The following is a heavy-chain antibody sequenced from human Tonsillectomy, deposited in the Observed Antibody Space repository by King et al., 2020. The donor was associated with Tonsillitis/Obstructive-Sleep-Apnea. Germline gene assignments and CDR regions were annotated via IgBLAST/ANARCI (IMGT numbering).Heavy chain of an antibody. V-gene: IGHV4-31*01. CDR3: ARGVASRPIVYYMDV. CDR2: IYQSGNT. J-gene: IGHJ6*03. CDR1: GASVDSRGYY. D-gene: IGHD6-6*01. Sequence: VPLQESGPGLVKPSQSLSLTCSVSGASVDSRGYYWTWLRQRPGKGLEWIGYIYQSGNTHYNPTLESLLTISISKDTSKNMFSLTLSSLTAADTGVYFCARGVASRPIVYYMDVWGKGTTVTVSS.